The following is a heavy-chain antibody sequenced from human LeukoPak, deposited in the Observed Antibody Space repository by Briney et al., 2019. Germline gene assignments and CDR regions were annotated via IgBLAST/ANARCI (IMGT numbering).Heavy chain of an antibody. CDR3: ASMYSSGWPFDY. CDR2: INPSGGST. J-gene: IGHJ4*02. Sequence: VASVKVSCKASGYTFTSYYMHWVRQAPGQGLEWMGIINPSGGSTSYAQKFHGRVTMTRDMSTSTVYMELSSLRSDDTAVYYCASMYSSGWPFDYWGQGTLVTVSS. V-gene: IGHV1-46*01. CDR1: GYTFTSYY. D-gene: IGHD6-19*01.